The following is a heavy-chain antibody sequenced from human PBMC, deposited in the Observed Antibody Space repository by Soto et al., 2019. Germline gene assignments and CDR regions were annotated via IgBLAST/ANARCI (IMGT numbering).Heavy chain of an antibody. CDR2: IYYSGST. CDR1: GGSISRGGYY. V-gene: IGHV4-31*01. J-gene: IGHJ4*02. CDR3: ARAQSIAARHESDY. D-gene: IGHD6-6*01. Sequence: QVQLQESGPGLVKPSQTLSLTCTVSGGSISRGGYYWSWIRQHRGKGLEWIGYIYYSGSTYYNLSLMSLVTISVDPSKTKSSLKLSSVTAADTAVYYCARAQSIAARHESDYWGQGTLVTVSS.